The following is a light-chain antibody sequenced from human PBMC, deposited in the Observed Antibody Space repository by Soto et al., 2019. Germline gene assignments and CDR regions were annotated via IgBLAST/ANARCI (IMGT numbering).Light chain of an antibody. J-gene: IGKJ3*01. CDR3: QQRSNWPPFT. CDR2: GAS. Sequence: EIVLTQSPATLSLSPGERATLSCRASQSVSSALAWYQQKPDQAPRLLIYGASNRATGIPARFSGSGSGTDFTLTISSLEPEDFAVYYCQQRSNWPPFTFGPGAKVEIK. CDR1: QSVSSA. V-gene: IGKV3-11*01.